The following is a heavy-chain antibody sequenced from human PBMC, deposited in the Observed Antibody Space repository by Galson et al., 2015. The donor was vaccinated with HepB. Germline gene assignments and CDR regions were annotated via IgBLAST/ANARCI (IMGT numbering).Heavy chain of an antibody. J-gene: IGHJ4*02. V-gene: IGHV3-74*03. CDR3: VRDVPTAFLDY. CDR1: GFAFEHLW. Sequence: SLRLSCAASGFAFEHLWMHWVRQVPGKGLVWVSRITSDGSDTKYADLVEGRFTVSRDNAKNTLFLQMNRLRPEDTAIYYCVRDVPTAFLDYWSQGTQVTVSS. CDR2: ITSDGSDT. D-gene: IGHD4-11*01.